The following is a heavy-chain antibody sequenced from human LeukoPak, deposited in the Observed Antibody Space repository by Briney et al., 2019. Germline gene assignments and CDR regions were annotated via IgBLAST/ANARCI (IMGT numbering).Heavy chain of an antibody. CDR1: GGSISAFY. D-gene: IGHD3-22*01. CDR3: ARDGHYDTSGYCRNDAFDI. Sequence: SETLSLTCTVSGGSISAFYWSWIRQPAGKGLEWIGRIYSSGSTNYNPSLKSRVTMSVDMSKSQFSLKLTSVTAADTAVYYCARDGHYDTSGYCRNDAFDIWGQGTMVTVSS. CDR2: IYSSGST. V-gene: IGHV4-4*07. J-gene: IGHJ3*02.